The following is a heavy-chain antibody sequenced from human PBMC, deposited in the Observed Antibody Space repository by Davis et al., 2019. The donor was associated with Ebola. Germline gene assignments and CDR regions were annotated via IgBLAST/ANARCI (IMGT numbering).Heavy chain of an antibody. D-gene: IGHD6-13*01. Sequence: GESLKISCAASGFTFSDYYMSWIRQAPGKGLEWVSYISSSSSYTNYADSVKGRFTISRDNAKNSLYLQMNSLRAEDTAVYYCARDQYSSSWYQSPRYYYYGMDVWGQGTTVTVSS. V-gene: IGHV3-11*06. CDR2: ISSSSSYT. CDR3: ARDQYSSSWYQSPRYYYYGMDV. J-gene: IGHJ6*02. CDR1: GFTFSDYY.